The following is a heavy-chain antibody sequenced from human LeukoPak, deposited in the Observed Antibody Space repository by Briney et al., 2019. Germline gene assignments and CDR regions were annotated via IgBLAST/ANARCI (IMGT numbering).Heavy chain of an antibody. CDR1: GGSISSSSYY. D-gene: IGHD2-15*01. CDR2: IDDSGTT. Sequence: PSETLSLTCTVSGGSISSSSYYWGWIRQPPGKGLEWIGYIDDSGTTNDNPSLKSRVTISVDTSKNQFSLRLSSVTAADTAVYYCARVFYGGYKYFDFWGQGTLVTVSS. CDR3: ARVFYGGYKYFDF. V-gene: IGHV4-61*05. J-gene: IGHJ4*02.